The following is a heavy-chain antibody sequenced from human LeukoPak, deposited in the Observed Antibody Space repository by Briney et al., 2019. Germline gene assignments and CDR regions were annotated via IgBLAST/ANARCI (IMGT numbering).Heavy chain of an antibody. Sequence: PGGSLRLSCAASGFTFSSYSMNWVRQAPGKGLEWVSSISSSSSYIYYADSVKGRFTISRDNAKNSLYLLMNSLRAEDTAVYYCAKEGGWETIFVGWGQGTLVTVSS. D-gene: IGHD3-10*02. V-gene: IGHV3-21*04. CDR2: ISSSSSYI. CDR1: GFTFSSYS. CDR3: AKEGGWETIFVG. J-gene: IGHJ4*02.